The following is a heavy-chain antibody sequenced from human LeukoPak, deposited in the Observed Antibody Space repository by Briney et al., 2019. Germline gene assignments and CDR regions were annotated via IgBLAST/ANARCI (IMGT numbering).Heavy chain of an antibody. Sequence: SETLSLTCTVSGGSISSSSYYWGWIRQPPGKGLEWIGSIYYSGSTYYNPSLKSRVTISVDTSKNQFSLKLSSVTAADTAVYYCAREAVEYSYAYWGQGTLVTVSS. V-gene: IGHV4-39*07. D-gene: IGHD5-18*01. CDR3: AREAVEYSYAY. CDR1: GGSISSSSYY. J-gene: IGHJ4*02. CDR2: IYYSGST.